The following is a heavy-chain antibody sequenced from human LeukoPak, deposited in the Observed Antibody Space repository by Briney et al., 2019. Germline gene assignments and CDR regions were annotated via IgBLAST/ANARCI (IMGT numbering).Heavy chain of an antibody. D-gene: IGHD5-18*01. Sequence: KASETLSLTCSVSGDSITNYNYHWGWIRQPPGKGLEWIGRLYNTGSTDNTDSNPSLQSRVTISVDMSKNQFSLKLSSVTPADTAVYYCARLIQLWRGGWFDPWGQGTLVTVSS. CDR2: LYNTGST. J-gene: IGHJ5*02. CDR3: ARLIQLWRGGWFDP. CDR1: GDSITNYNYH. V-gene: IGHV4-39*01.